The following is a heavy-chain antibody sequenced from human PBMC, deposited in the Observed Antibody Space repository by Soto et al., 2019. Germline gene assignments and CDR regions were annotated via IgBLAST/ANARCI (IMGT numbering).Heavy chain of an antibody. V-gene: IGHV3-33*01. Sequence: QVQLVQSGGGVVQPGRSLRLSCAASGFTFSTYGMHWVRQAPGKGLEWVALIWSDGSNKYYADSVKGRFTISRDNSKKTLYLQMNSLRAEDTAVYYCARFFDTYYFDAWGQGNMITVSS. CDR3: ARFFDTYYFDA. J-gene: IGHJ4*02. D-gene: IGHD3-9*01. CDR2: IWSDGSNK. CDR1: GFTFSTYG.